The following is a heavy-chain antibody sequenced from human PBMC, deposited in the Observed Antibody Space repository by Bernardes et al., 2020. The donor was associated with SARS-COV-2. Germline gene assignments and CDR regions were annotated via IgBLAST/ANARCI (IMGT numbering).Heavy chain of an antibody. D-gene: IGHD6-13*01. CDR1: GYTLTELS. Sequence: ASVKVSCKVSGYTLTELSMHWVRQAPGKGLEWMGGFDPEDGETIYAQKFQGRVTMTEDTSTDTAYMELSSLRSEDTAVYYWATGPAAGTFHWFDPWGQGTLVTVSS. CDR3: ATGPAAGTFHWFDP. V-gene: IGHV1-24*01. J-gene: IGHJ5*02. CDR2: FDPEDGET.